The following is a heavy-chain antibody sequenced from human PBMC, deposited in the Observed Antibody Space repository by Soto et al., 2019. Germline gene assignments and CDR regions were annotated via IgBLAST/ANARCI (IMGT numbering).Heavy chain of an antibody. D-gene: IGHD2-15*01. CDR3: ARDGGNICSGGSCYFQAPDY. CDR2: ISGSGRST. V-gene: IGHV3-23*01. CDR1: GFTFSNYA. Sequence: EVQLLESGGGSVQPGGSLRLSCSASGFTFSNYAMSWVRQAPGKGLEWVASISGSGRSTNYADSVKGRFTISRDNSKNTLAVQMSSLRAEDTAVYYCARDGGNICSGGSCYFQAPDYWGQGTLFTVSP. J-gene: IGHJ4*02.